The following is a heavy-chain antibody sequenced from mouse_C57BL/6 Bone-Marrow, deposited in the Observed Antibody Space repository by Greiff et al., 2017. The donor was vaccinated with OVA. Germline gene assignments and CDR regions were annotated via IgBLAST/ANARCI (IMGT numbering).Heavy chain of an antibody. J-gene: IGHJ1*03. CDR1: GFTFSDAW. D-gene: IGHD2-2*01. CDR2: IRNKANNHAT. Sequence: EVQLVESGGGLVQPGGSMKLSCAASGFTFSDAWMDWVRQSPEKGLEWVAEIRNKANNHATYYAESVKGRFTISRDASKSSVYLQRNSLGAEDAGIDDCSGYGYDWYFDVWGTGTTVTVSS. V-gene: IGHV6-6*01. CDR3: SGYGYDWYFDV.